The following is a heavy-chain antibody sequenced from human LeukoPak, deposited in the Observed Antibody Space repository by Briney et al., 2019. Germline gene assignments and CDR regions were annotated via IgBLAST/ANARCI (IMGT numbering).Heavy chain of an antibody. D-gene: IGHD2-15*01. V-gene: IGHV1-69*06. CDR2: IIPIFGTA. J-gene: IGHJ6*03. CDR3: AGPDCSGGSCYYYYYMDV. Sequence: ASVKVSCKASGGTFSSYAISWVRQAPGQGLEWMGGIIPIFGTANYAQKFQGRVTIAADKSTSTAYMELSSLRSEDTAVYYCAGPDCSGGSCYYYYYMDVWGKGTTVTVSS. CDR1: GGTFSSYA.